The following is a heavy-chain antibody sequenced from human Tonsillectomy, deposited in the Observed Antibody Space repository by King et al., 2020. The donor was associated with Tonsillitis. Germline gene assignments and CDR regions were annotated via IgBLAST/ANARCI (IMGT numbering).Heavy chain of an antibody. V-gene: IGHV3-9*01. CDR3: ARSLDFGGVTTPFDS. Sequence: EVQLVESGGDLVQPGRSLRLSCVGSGFILDNYAMHWVRQAPGKGLEWVSGILWNGANVGYADSVKGRFTISRDNAKNSLYLQMNSLRADDTAFYYCARSLDFGGVTTPFDSWGRGTLVTVSS. CDR2: ILWNGANV. J-gene: IGHJ4*02. D-gene: IGHD3-16*01. CDR1: GFILDNYA.